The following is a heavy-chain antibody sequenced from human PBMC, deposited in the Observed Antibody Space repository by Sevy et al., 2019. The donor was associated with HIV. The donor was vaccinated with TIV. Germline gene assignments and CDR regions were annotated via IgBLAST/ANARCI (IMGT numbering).Heavy chain of an antibody. CDR3: ARETENSARWLDP. V-gene: IGHV3-30*02. J-gene: IGHJ5*02. D-gene: IGHD2-15*01. CDR1: GFTFNFHG. CDR2: IWHDGSNK. Sequence: GGSLRLSSAASGFTFNFHGMHWVRQAPGKGLEWVAFIWHDGSNKYMADSVKGRFTISRDNSKNTLFLQMNSLTVEDTADYYCARETENSARWLDPWGQGTLVTVSS.